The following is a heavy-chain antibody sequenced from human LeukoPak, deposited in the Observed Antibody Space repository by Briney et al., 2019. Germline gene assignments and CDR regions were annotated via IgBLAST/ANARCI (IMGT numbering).Heavy chain of an antibody. J-gene: IGHJ5*02. CDR2: IYSGGET. D-gene: IGHD6-13*01. CDR3: TRDPPAVAINTYA. V-gene: IGHV3-66*01. Sequence: PGGSLRLSCAASGVSDSSNFIIWVRQAPGKGREGVSLIYSGGETSYADSVKGRFSISRDNSKNTLYLQMNSLRVEDTAVYYCTRDPPAVAINTYAWGQGTLVTVSS. CDR1: GVSDSSNF.